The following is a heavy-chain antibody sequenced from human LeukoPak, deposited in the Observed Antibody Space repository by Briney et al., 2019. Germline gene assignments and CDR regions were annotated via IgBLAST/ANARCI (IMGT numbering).Heavy chain of an antibody. J-gene: IGHJ4*02. CDR3: ARRAGAYSHPYDY. Sequence: PGGSLRLSCTVSGFTVSSNSMSWVRQAPGKGLEWVSFIYSDNTHYPDSVKGRFTISRDNSKNTLYLQMNSLRAEDTAVYYCARRAGAYSHPYDYRGQGTLVTVSS. D-gene: IGHD4/OR15-4a*01. V-gene: IGHV3-53*01. CDR1: GFTVSSNS. CDR2: IYSDNT.